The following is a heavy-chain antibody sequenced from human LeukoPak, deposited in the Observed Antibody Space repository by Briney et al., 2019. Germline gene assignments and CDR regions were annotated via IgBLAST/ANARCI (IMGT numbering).Heavy chain of an antibody. CDR2: IYYSGST. J-gene: IGHJ2*01. D-gene: IGHD6-19*01. CDR3: ARPYSSGWYNWYFDL. Sequence: SETLSLTCTVSGGSISSYYWSWIRQPPGKGLEWIGNIYYSGSTNYNPSLKSRVTISVDTSKNQFSLKLSSVTAADTAVCYCARPYSSGWYNWYFDLWGRGTLVTVSS. V-gene: IGHV4-59*08. CDR1: GGSISSYY.